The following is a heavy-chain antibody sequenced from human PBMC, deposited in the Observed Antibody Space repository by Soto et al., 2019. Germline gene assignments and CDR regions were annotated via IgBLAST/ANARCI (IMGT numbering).Heavy chain of an antibody. CDR3: ARESPPPVVVVAATSFDY. V-gene: IGHV1-46*01. CDR2: INPSGGST. Sequence: ASVKVSCKASGYTFTCYYMHWVRQAPGQGLEWMGIINPSGGSTSYAQKFQGRVTMTRDTSTSTVYVEPSSLRSEDTAVYYCARESPPPVVVVAATSFDYWGQGTLVTVSS. D-gene: IGHD2-15*01. CDR1: GYTFTCYY. J-gene: IGHJ4*02.